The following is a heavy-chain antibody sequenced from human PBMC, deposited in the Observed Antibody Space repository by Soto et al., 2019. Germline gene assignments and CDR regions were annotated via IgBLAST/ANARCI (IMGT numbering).Heavy chain of an antibody. D-gene: IGHD3-10*01. CDR1: GFTFSSYS. CDR3: ASRHYYGSGSYLARVRRNNYGMDV. Sequence: GGSLRLSCAASGFTFSSYSMNWVRQAPGKGLEWVSYISSSSSTIYYADSVKGRFTISRDNAKNSLYLQMNSLRDEDTAVYYCASRHYYGSGSYLARVRRNNYGMDVWGQGTTVTVSS. V-gene: IGHV3-48*02. J-gene: IGHJ6*02. CDR2: ISSSSSTI.